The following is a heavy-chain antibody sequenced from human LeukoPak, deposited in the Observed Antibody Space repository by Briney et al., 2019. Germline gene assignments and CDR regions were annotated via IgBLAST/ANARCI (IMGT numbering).Heavy chain of an antibody. V-gene: IGHV3-30*02. Sequence: PGGSLRLSCAASGFSFSNYDMHWVRQAPGMGLEWVAFIRYDGSNKYYGDSVKGRFTISRDNSKNTLYLQMNSLRAEDTAVYYCAKYDIWGQGTLVTVSS. CDR3: AKYDI. J-gene: IGHJ3*02. CDR1: GFSFSNYD. CDR2: IRYDGSNK.